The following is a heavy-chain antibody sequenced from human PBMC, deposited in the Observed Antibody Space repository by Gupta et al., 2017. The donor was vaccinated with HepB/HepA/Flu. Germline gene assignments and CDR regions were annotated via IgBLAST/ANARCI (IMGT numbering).Heavy chain of an antibody. Sequence: QLQLQESCPGLVKPSETLSLSYTVSGGSISSSSYYWGWIRQPPGQGLEWSGSIYYSGSTYYNPSLKSRVTISVDTSKNQFSLKLSSVTAADTAVYYCARQLTICSGGSCSSNWFDPWGQGTLVTVSS. CDR1: GGSISSSSYY. V-gene: IGHV4-39*01. D-gene: IGHD2-15*01. CDR2: IYYSGST. CDR3: ARQLTICSGGSCSSNWFDP. J-gene: IGHJ5*02.